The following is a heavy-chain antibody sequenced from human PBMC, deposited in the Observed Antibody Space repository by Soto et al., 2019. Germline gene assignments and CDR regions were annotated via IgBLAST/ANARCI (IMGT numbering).Heavy chain of an antibody. Sequence: QVQLQESGPGLVKPSQNLSLTCTVSGGSFSSGAYYWSWVRRHPGMGLEWIGYISYRGTPYYNPSLKSRLTISVDASKNQFSLRLSSVTAADTAVYYCARVSATGTCWFDPWGQGTLVTVSS. V-gene: IGHV4-31*03. D-gene: IGHD6-13*01. J-gene: IGHJ5*02. CDR2: ISYRGTP. CDR3: ARVSATGTCWFDP. CDR1: GGSFSSGAYY.